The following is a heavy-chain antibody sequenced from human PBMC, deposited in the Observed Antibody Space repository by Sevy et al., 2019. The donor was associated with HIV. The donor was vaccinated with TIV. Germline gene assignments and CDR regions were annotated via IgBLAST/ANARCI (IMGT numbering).Heavy chain of an antibody. J-gene: IGHJ4*02. CDR2: IWYDGSNK. V-gene: IGHV3-33*01. CDR1: AFTFSRYD. CDR3: ARGFCSGGSCYPYYFDY. D-gene: IGHD2-15*01. Sequence: GGSLRLSCAASAFTFSRYDMHWVRQAPGKGLEWVALIWYDGSNKYYAHSVKGRFTISRDNSKNTLYLHMNSLRVEDTAVYYCARGFCSGGSCYPYYFDYWGQGTLVTVSS.